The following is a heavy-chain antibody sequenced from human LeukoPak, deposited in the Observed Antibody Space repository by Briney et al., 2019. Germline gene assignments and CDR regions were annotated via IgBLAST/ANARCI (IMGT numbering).Heavy chain of an antibody. V-gene: IGHV3-21*01. CDR3: ARDSDYYDSSGYQVPDY. CDR1: GFTFSSYS. CDR2: ISSSSSYI. Sequence: GGSLRLSCAASGFTFSSYSMNWVRQAPRKGLEWVSSISSSSSYIYYADSVKGRFTISRDNAKNSLYLQMNSLRAEDTAVYYCARDSDYYDSSGYQVPDYWGQGTLATVSS. J-gene: IGHJ4*02. D-gene: IGHD3-22*01.